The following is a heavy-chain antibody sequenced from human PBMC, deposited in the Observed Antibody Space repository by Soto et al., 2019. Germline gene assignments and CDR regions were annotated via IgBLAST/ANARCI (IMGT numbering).Heavy chain of an antibody. V-gene: IGHV4-4*02. CDR3: ATAYYYYDSSGYLGRWAFDI. D-gene: IGHD3-22*01. J-gene: IGHJ3*02. CDR1: VGSISSSNW. CDR2: IYHSGST. Sequence: PSETLSLTGAVSVGSISSSNWWSWVRQPPGKGLEWIGEIYHSGSTNYNPSLKSRVTISVDKSKNQFSLKLSSATAADTAVYYCATAYYYYDSSGYLGRWAFDIWGQGTMVTVS.